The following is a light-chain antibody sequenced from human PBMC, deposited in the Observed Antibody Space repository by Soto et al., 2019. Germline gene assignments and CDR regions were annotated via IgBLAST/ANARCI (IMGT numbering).Light chain of an antibody. V-gene: IGKV3-15*01. CDR3: QQYNNWPPCT. CDR1: QSVSNN. Sequence: EIVMTQSPATLSVSPGERATLSCRASQSVSNNLAWYQQKPGQAPRLLIYGASTRATGIPARFSGSGSGTDFTLTISSLQSEDVAVYYCQQYNNWPPCTFGQGTKVEIK. CDR2: GAS. J-gene: IGKJ1*01.